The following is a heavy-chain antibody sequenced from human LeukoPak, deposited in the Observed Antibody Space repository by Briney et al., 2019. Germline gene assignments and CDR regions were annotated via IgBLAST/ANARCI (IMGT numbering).Heavy chain of an antibody. D-gene: IGHD5-18*01. CDR2: INPIDSDT. V-gene: IGHV5-51*01. J-gene: IGHJ4*02. CDR3: ARRGYTYPSDY. Sequence: GESLKISCHVSGYSLASYWIAWVCQMPGKGLEWMGIINPIDSDTKYSPSFQGQVTISVDKSTSTAYLQWSSLKASDSAMYYCARRGYTYPSDYWGQGTLVTVSS. CDR1: GYSLASYW.